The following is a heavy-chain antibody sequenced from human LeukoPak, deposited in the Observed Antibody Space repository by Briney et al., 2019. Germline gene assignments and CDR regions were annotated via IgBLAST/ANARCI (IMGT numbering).Heavy chain of an antibody. CDR3: ARHRSRVWFDP. Sequence: GSLRLSCTASGFTFGDYAMSWIRQPPGKGLEWIGEINHSGSTNYNPSLKSRVTISVDTSKNQFSLKLSSVTAADTAVYYCARHRSRVWFDPWGQGTLVTVSS. V-gene: IGHV4-34*01. CDR1: GFTFGDYA. CDR2: INHSGST. D-gene: IGHD3-16*02. J-gene: IGHJ5*02.